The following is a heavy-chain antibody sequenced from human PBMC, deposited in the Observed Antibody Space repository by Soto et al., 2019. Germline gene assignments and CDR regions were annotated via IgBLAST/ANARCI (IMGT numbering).Heavy chain of an antibody. CDR2: ISAYNGNT. J-gene: IGHJ4*02. Sequence: ASVKVSCKASGYTFTSYGISWVRQAPGQGLEWMGWISAYNGNTNYAQKLQGRVTMTTDTSTSTAYMELRSLRSDDTAVYYCARAPRYSGYDPIFDYWGQGTLVTVSS. CDR1: GYTFTSYG. CDR3: ARAPRYSGYDPIFDY. V-gene: IGHV1-18*01. D-gene: IGHD5-12*01.